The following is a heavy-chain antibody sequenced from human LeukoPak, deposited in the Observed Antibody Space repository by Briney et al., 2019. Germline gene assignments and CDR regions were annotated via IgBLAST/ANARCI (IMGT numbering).Heavy chain of an antibody. CDR1: RFTFSSYW. V-gene: IGHV3-7*02. Sequence: GGSLRLSCAGSRFTFSSYWMTWVRQAPGKGLEWVANIKQDGSEKHYVDSVQGRFTISRDNSKNTLYLQMDSLRAEDTAVYYCARVSGFLEWLSNWFDPWGQGTLVTVSS. CDR3: ARVSGFLEWLSNWFDP. J-gene: IGHJ5*02. CDR2: IKQDGSEK. D-gene: IGHD3-3*01.